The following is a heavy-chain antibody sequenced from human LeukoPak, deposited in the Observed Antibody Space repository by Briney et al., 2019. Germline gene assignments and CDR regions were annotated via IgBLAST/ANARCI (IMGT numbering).Heavy chain of an antibody. CDR1: GGFISSYY. Sequence: PSETLSLTCTVSGGFISSYYWSWIRQPPGKGLEWIGYIYYSGSTNYNPSLKSRVTISVDTSKNQFSLKLSSVTAADTAVYYCARSSIVGATWDYWGQGTLVTVSS. CDR2: IYYSGST. J-gene: IGHJ4*02. D-gene: IGHD1-26*01. CDR3: ARSSIVGATWDY. V-gene: IGHV4-59*01.